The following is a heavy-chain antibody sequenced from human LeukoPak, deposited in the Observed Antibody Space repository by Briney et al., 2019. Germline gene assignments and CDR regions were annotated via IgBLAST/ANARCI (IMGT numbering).Heavy chain of an antibody. V-gene: IGHV1-3*01. J-gene: IGHJ6*02. Sequence: ASEKVSCKASGYTFIDYTMHWLRQAPGQRLDWMGWINGGSGNTKYSPEFQGRVTITRDTSASTGYMELSSLRSEDTAVYYCASSTVTTSPNYYYYYGMDVWGQGTTVTVSS. CDR2: INGGSGNT. D-gene: IGHD4-11*01. CDR3: ASSTVTTSPNYYYYYGMDV. CDR1: GYTFIDYT.